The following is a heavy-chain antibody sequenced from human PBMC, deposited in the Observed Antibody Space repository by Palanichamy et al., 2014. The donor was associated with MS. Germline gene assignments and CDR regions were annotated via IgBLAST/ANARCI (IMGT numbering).Heavy chain of an antibody. D-gene: IGHD3-10*01. CDR2: ISDTT. CDR1: GVMFTKSA. CDR3: AGGTDRGTWRYFFDY. V-gene: IGHV3-23*01. J-gene: IGHJ4*02. Sequence: GGGLVQPGGSLRLSCTASGVMFTKSAMAWVRQAPGKGLEWVSGISDTTYYADSVRGRFTISRDDSKGTVDLLLNSLRAEDTAMYYCAGGTDRGTWRYFFDYWGQGALVTVSS.